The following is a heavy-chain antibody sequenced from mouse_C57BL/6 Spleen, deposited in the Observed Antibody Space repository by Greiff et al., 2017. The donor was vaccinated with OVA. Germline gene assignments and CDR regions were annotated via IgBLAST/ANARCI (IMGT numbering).Heavy chain of an antibody. CDR2: IHPNSGST. Sequence: QVQLQQPGAELVKPGASVKLSCKASGYTFTSYWMHWVKQRPGQGLEWIGMIHPNSGSTNYNEKFKSKATMTVDKSSSTAYMQLSSLTSEDSAVYYCARFGDITTVVATDYWGQGTTLTVSS. CDR3: ARFGDITTVVATDY. D-gene: IGHD1-1*01. V-gene: IGHV1-64*01. J-gene: IGHJ2*01. CDR1: GYTFTSYW.